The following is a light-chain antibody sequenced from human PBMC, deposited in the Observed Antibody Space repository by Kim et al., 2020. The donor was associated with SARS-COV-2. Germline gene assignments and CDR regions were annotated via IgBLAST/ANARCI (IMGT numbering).Light chain of an antibody. CDR2: LNSDGSH. Sequence: QLVLTQSPSASASLGASVKLTCTLSSGHSSYAIAWHQQQPEKGPRYLMKLNSDGSHSKGDVIPDRFSGSSSGAERYLTISSLQSEDEADYYCQTEVFGGGTQLTVL. J-gene: IGLJ3*02. CDR1: SGHSSYA. CDR3: QTEV. V-gene: IGLV4-69*01.